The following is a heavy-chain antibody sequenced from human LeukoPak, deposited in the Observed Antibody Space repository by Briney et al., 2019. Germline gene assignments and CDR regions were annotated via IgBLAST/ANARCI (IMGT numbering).Heavy chain of an antibody. CDR2: ISGSAVNT. V-gene: IGHV3-23*01. Sequence: GGSLRLSCAASGFTFRNYAMSWVRQAPGKGLEWVSAISGSAVNTYYADSVKGRFTVSRDNSKNTLYLQMNSPRAEDTAVYYCATETGDSPDYWGQGTLVTVSS. J-gene: IGHJ4*02. CDR3: ATETGDSPDY. D-gene: IGHD3-16*01. CDR1: GFTFRNYA.